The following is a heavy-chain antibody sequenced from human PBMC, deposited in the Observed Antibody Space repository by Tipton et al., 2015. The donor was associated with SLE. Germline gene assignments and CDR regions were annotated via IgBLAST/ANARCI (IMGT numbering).Heavy chain of an antibody. J-gene: IGHJ6*02. CDR2: ISGSGTYT. CDR3: AKEVLDTSSWSVYYYYGMDV. V-gene: IGHV3-23*01. CDR1: GFTFSGYA. D-gene: IGHD6-13*01. Sequence: GSLRLSCEASGFTFSGYAVNWVRQAPGKGLEWVSFISGSGTYTNYADSVKGRFTISRDSSKTTLYLQMNSLRAEDTAVYYCAKEVLDTSSWSVYYYYGMDVWGQGTTVTVSS.